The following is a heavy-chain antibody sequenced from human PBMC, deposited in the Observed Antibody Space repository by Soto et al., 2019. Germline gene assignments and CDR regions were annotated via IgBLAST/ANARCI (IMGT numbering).Heavy chain of an antibody. V-gene: IGHV3-74*01. CDR1: GFDFSNSW. CDR2: INSDGSGT. CDR3: AKDTAYAVDV. J-gene: IGHJ6*02. D-gene: IGHD2-15*01. Sequence: EVQLVESGGGLVQPGGSLRLSCAASGFDFSNSWIHWVRQGPGKGLVWVSHINSDGSGTTYADSVKGRFTISRDNAKNTVYLQMNSLRAEDTAVCYCAKDTAYAVDVWGQGTTVTVSS.